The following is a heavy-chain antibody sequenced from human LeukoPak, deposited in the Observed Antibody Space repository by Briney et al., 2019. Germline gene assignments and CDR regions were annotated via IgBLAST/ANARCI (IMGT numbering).Heavy chain of an antibody. D-gene: IGHD2-15*01. CDR2: IWYDGSNK. CDR1: GFTFSSYG. CDR3: ARERGRVGYCSGGSCYVDY. Sequence: PGGSLRLSCAASGFTFSSYGMHGVRQAPARGREGVAVIWYDGSNKYYADSVKGRFTISRDNSKNTLYLQMNSLRAEDTAVYYCARERGRVGYCSGGSCYVDYWGQGTLVTVSS. V-gene: IGHV3-33*01. J-gene: IGHJ4*02.